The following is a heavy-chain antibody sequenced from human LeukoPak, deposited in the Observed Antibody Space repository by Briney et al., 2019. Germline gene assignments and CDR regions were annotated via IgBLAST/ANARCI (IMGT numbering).Heavy chain of an antibody. J-gene: IGHJ5*02. CDR3: ATGSGWSPGGNWFDP. Sequence: ASVTVSCTVSGYTLTELSMHWVRQAPGKGLEWMGGFDPEDGETIYAQKFQGRVTMTEDTSTDTAYMELSSLRSEGTAVYYCATGSGWSPGGNWFDPWGQGTLVTVSS. D-gene: IGHD6-19*01. CDR2: FDPEDGET. CDR1: GYTLTELS. V-gene: IGHV1-24*01.